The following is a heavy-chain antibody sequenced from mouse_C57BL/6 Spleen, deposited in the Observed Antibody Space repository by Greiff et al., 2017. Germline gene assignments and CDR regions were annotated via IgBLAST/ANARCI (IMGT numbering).Heavy chain of an antibody. CDR2: IYWEDDK. V-gene: IGHV8-12*01. CDR1: GFSLSTSGMG. Sequence: QVTLKESGPGILQSSQTLSLTCSFSGFSLSTSGMGVSWIRQPSGKGLEWLAHIYWEDDKRYNPSLKSRLTISKDTARNQVFLKITSVDTADTATYYCARSPFYDGYYGYAMDYWGQGTSVTVSS. CDR3: ARSPFYDGYYGYAMDY. D-gene: IGHD2-3*01. J-gene: IGHJ4*01.